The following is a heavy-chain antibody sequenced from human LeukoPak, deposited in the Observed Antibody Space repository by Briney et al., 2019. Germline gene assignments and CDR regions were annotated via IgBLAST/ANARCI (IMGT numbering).Heavy chain of an antibody. Sequence: ASVKVSCKASGYTFTSYGISWVRQAPGQGLEWMGWISAYNGNTNYAQKLQGRVTMTTDTSTSTAYMELRSLRSDDTAVYYCARGSSQFQCGGDCSDAFDIWGQGTMVTVSS. CDR1: GYTFTSYG. D-gene: IGHD2-21*02. J-gene: IGHJ3*02. CDR3: ARGSSQFQCGGDCSDAFDI. V-gene: IGHV1-18*01. CDR2: ISAYNGNT.